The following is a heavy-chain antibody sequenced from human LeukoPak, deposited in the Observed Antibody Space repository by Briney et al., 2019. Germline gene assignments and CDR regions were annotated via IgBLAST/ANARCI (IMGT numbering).Heavy chain of an antibody. CDR2: ISSSSSYI. CDR1: GFTFSSYS. V-gene: IGHV3-21*01. D-gene: IGHD6-19*01. Sequence: GGSLRLSCAASGFTFSSYSMNWVRQAPGKGLEWVSSISSSSSYIYYADSVKGRFTISRDNAKNPLYLQMNSLRAEDTAVYYCASEQTVAGTGNFDYWGQGTLVTVSS. J-gene: IGHJ4*02. CDR3: ASEQTVAGTGNFDY.